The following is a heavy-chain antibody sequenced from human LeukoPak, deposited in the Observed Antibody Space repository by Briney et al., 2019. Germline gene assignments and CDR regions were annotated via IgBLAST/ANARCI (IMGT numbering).Heavy chain of an antibody. D-gene: IGHD2-2*01. CDR1: GFTFSSYS. CDR2: TSSSSSYI. Sequence: GGSLRLSCAASGFTFSSYSMNWVRQAPGKGLEWVSSTSSSSSYIYYADSVKGRFTISRDNAKNSLYLQMNSLRAEDTAVYYCARESKGSSTIDYWGQGTLVTVSS. CDR3: ARESKGSSTIDY. V-gene: IGHV3-21*01. J-gene: IGHJ4*02.